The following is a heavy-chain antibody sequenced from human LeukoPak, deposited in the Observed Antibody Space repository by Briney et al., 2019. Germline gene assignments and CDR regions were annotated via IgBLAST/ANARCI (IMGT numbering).Heavy chain of an antibody. CDR1: GFTFSSYD. CDR3: ARGHYDFWSGYPHYFDY. Sequence: PGGSLRLSCAASGFTFSSYDMHWVRQATGKGLEWVSAIGTAGDTYHPGSVKGRFTISRENAKNSLYLQMNSLRAGDTAVYYCARGHYDFWSGYPHYFDYWGQGTLVTVSS. CDR2: IGTAGDT. V-gene: IGHV3-13*01. D-gene: IGHD3-3*01. J-gene: IGHJ4*02.